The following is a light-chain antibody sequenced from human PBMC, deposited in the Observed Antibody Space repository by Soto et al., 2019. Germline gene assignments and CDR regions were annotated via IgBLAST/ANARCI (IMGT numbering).Light chain of an antibody. CDR1: QTISSW. V-gene: IGKV1-5*03. CDR3: QHYNSYSEA. CDR2: KAS. Sequence: DIQMTQSPSTLSGSVGDRVTITCRASQTISSWLAWYQQKPGKAPKLLIYKASTLKSGVPSRFSGSGSGTEFTLTISSLQPDDFATYYCQHYNSYSEAVGQGTKGAI. J-gene: IGKJ1*01.